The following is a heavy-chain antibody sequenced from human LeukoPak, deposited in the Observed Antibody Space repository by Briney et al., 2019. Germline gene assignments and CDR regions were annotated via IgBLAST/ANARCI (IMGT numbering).Heavy chain of an antibody. CDR1: GYTFTGYY. Sequence: GASVKVSCKASGYTFTGYYMHWVRQAPGQGLEWMGWINPNSGGTNYAQKFQGRVTMTRDTPISTAYMELSRLRSDDTAVYYCARQGYYYDVRNGAFDIWGQGTMVTVSS. CDR2: INPNSGGT. J-gene: IGHJ3*02. V-gene: IGHV1-2*02. D-gene: IGHD3-22*01. CDR3: ARQGYYYDVRNGAFDI.